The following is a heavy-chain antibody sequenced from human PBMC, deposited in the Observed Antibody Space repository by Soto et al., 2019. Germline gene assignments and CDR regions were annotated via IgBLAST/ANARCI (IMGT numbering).Heavy chain of an antibody. CDR1: GGSISGYY. CDR2: INHSGSA. Sequence: SEALSVTCTVSGGSISGYYWTWIRQTPGKGLQWIGQINHSGSASYNPSLKSRVTISVHTSNSQFSLELSSVTAADTAVYYCARGLITGSHYSGGWYYFDSWGQGTQVTVS. CDR3: ARGLITGSHYSGGWYYFDS. J-gene: IGHJ4*02. V-gene: IGHV4-34*01. D-gene: IGHD6-19*01.